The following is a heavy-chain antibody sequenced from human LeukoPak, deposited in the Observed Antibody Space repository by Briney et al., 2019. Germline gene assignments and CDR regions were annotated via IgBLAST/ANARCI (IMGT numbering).Heavy chain of an antibody. Sequence: ASVKVSCKASGYTFTSYYMHWVRQAPGQGLEWMGIINPSGGSTSYAQKFQGRVTMTRDMSTSTVYMELSSLRSEDTAVYYCASLTDELLEGYYMDVWGKGTTVTVSS. CDR2: INPSGGST. D-gene: IGHD3-3*01. J-gene: IGHJ6*03. CDR1: GYTFTSYY. V-gene: IGHV1-46*01. CDR3: ASLTDELLEGYYMDV.